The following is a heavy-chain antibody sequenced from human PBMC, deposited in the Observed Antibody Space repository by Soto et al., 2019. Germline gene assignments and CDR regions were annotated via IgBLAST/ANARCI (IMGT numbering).Heavy chain of an antibody. CDR1: GGSISSFY. Sequence: TSETLSLTCTVSGGSISSFYWSWIRQSPGKGLEWIGYIYYIGSTNFNPSLKSRVTISLDMSKNQFSLKLSSVTAADTAVYFCARGPGRAEAGKFDYWGQGTLVTV. J-gene: IGHJ4*02. CDR3: ARGPGRAEAGKFDY. CDR2: IYYIGST. D-gene: IGHD6-19*01. V-gene: IGHV4-59*01.